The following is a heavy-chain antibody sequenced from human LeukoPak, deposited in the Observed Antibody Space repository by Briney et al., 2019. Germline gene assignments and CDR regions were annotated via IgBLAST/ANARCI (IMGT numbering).Heavy chain of an antibody. J-gene: IGHJ3*02. Sequence: SETLSLTCTVSGGSISSSSYYWGWIRQPPGKGLEWIGSIYYSGSTYYNPSLNSRVTISVDTSKNQFSLKLSSVTAADTAVYYCARQARRGAFDIWGQGTMVTVSS. V-gene: IGHV4-39*07. CDR3: ARQARRGAFDI. CDR1: GGSISSSSYY. CDR2: IYYSGST.